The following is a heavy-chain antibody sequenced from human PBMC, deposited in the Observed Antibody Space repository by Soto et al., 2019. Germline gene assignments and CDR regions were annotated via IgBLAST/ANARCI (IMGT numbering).Heavy chain of an antibody. CDR1: GGSISSYY. V-gene: IGHV4-59*01. D-gene: IGHD1-26*01. CDR2: IYYSGST. Sequence: PSETLSLTCTVSGGSISSYYWSWIRQPPGKGLEWIGYIYYSGSTNYNTSLKSRVTISVDTSKNQVSLKLSSVTTADTAVYYCARRYGGNFDYWDQGTLVTVSS. J-gene: IGHJ4*02. CDR3: ARRYGGNFDY.